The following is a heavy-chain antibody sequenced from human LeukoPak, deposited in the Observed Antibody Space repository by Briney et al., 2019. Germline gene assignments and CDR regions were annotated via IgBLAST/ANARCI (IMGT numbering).Heavy chain of an antibody. CDR1: GGTFSSYA. CDR3: ARAYSGSYDLDAFDI. J-gene: IGHJ3*02. CDR2: IIPIFGTA. D-gene: IGHD1-26*01. Sequence: GASVKVSCKASGGTFSSYAISWVRQAPGQGLEWMGRIIPIFGTANYAQKFQGRVTITTDESTSTAYMEPSSLRSEDTAVYYCARAYSGSYDLDAFDIWGQGTMVTVSS. V-gene: IGHV1-69*05.